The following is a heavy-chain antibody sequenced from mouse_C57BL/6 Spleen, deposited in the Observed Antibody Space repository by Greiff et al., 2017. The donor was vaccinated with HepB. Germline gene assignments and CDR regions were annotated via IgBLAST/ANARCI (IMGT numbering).Heavy chain of an antibody. Sequence: VQLQQSGAELVRPGASVKLSCKASGYTFTDYYINWVKQRPGQGLEWIARIYPGSGNTYYNEKFKGKATLTAEKSSSTAYMQLSSLTSEDSAVYFCAREDLRFPWFAYWGQGTLVTVSA. D-gene: IGHD1-1*01. CDR1: GYTFTDYY. V-gene: IGHV1-76*01. CDR3: AREDLRFPWFAY. CDR2: IYPGSGNT. J-gene: IGHJ3*01.